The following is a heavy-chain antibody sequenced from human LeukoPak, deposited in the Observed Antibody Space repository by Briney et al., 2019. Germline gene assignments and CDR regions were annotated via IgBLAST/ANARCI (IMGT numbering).Heavy chain of an antibody. V-gene: IGHV4-59*01. J-gene: IGHJ6*02. D-gene: IGHD2-15*01. CDR1: GGSISSYY. CDR3: ARVEVGAANRQWYGMDV. Sequence: SETLSLTCTISGGSISSYYWSWVRQPPGKGLEWIGYVDYRGNTNYNPSLKSRVTISIDTSKSLFSLKLNSVTAADTAVYYCARVEVGAANRQWYGMDVWGQGTTVTVSS. CDR2: VDYRGNT.